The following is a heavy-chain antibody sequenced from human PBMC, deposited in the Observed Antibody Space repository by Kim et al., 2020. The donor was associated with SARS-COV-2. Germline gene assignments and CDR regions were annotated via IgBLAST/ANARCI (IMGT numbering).Heavy chain of an antibody. J-gene: IGHJ6*02. V-gene: IGHV3-23*01. CDR1: GFTFSSYA. CDR3: ANHYDTRSSYYYYYGMDV. Sequence: GGSLRLSCAASGFTFSSYAMSWVRQAPGKGLEWVSAISGSGGSTYYADSVKGRFTISRDNSKNTLYLQMNSLRAEDTAVYYCANHYDTRSSYYYYYGMDVWGQGTTVTVSS. CDR2: ISGSGGST. D-gene: IGHD4-17*01.